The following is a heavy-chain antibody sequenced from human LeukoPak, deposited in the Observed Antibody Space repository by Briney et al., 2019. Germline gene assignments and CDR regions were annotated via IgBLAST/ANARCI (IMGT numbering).Heavy chain of an antibody. V-gene: IGHV4-61*02. D-gene: IGHD6-19*01. J-gene: IGHJ1*01. Sequence: SETLSLTCTVSGGSISSGSYYWSWIRQPAGKGLEWIGRIYTSGSTNYNPSLKSRVTISVDTSKNQFSPKLSSVTAADTAVYYCARTPGIAVAGPAGYFQHWGQGTLVTVSS. CDR3: ARTPGIAVAGPAGYFQH. CDR1: GGSISSGSYY. CDR2: IYTSGST.